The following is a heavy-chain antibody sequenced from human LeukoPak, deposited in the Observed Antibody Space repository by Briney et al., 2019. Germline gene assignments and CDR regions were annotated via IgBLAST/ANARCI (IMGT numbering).Heavy chain of an antibody. CDR1: GFTFSSYA. CDR2: ISYDGSNK. D-gene: IGHD3-10*01. Sequence: GRSLRLSCAASGFTFSSYAMHWVRQAPGKGLEWVAVISYDGSNKYYADSVKGRFTISRDNSKNTLYLQMNSLRAEDTAVYYCAREGVRGLRGYFDYWGQGTLVAVSS. CDR3: AREGVRGLRGYFDY. V-gene: IGHV3-30*04. J-gene: IGHJ4*02.